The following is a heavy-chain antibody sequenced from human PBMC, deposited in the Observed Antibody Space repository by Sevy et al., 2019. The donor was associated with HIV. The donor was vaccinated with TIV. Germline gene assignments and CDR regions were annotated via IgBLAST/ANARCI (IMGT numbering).Heavy chain of an antibody. CDR3: VRYLDIVILPGALDAFDI. CDR2: INGDGSST. D-gene: IGHD2-2*01. CDR1: GFTFSNYW. Sequence: GESLKISCAASGFTFSNYWMHWVRQAPGKGLVWVSSINGDGSSTNSADSVKGRFTISRDSAKNTLYLQMNSLRDEDTAVYYCVRYLDIVILPGALDAFDIWGQGTMVTVSS. V-gene: IGHV3-74*01. J-gene: IGHJ3*02.